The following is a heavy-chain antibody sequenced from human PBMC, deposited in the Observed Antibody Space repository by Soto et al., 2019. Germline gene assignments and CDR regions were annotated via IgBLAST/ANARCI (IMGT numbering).Heavy chain of an antibody. Sequence: ASVKVSCKASGYTFTSYYMHWVRQAPGQGLEWMGIINPSGGSTSYAQKFQGRVTMTRDTSTSTVYMELSSLRSEDTAVYYCARGSSEGYYYYYMDVWGKGTTVTVSS. CDR2: INPSGGST. J-gene: IGHJ6*03. V-gene: IGHV1-46*03. CDR1: GYTFTSYY. CDR3: ARGSSEGYYYYYMDV.